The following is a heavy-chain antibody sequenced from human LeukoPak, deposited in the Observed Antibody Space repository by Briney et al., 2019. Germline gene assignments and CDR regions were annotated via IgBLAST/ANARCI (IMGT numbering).Heavy chain of an antibody. D-gene: IGHD6-25*01. J-gene: IGHJ5*02. CDR2: IYTGGST. Sequence: PSETLSLTCTVSGGSISSYYWSWIQQPAGKGLEWIGRIYTGGSTNYNPSLKSRVTMSVDTSKNQFSLKLSSVTAADTAVYYCAGGPSGYWFDPWGQGTLVTVSS. CDR3: AGGPSGYWFDP. CDR1: GGSISSYY. V-gene: IGHV4-4*07.